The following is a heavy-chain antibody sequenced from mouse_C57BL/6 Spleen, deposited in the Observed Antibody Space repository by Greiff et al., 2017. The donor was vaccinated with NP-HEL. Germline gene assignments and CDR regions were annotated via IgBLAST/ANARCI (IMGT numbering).Heavy chain of an antibody. CDR2: INPSSGYT. Sequence: VQLQQSGAELAKPGASVKLSCKASGYTFTSYWMHWVKQRPGQGLEWIGYINPSSGYTKYNQKFKDKATLTAEKSSSTAYMQMSSLTYEDSAVYYCARSIYGSSYPFAYWGQGTLVTVSA. J-gene: IGHJ3*01. V-gene: IGHV1-7*01. CDR1: GYTFTSYW. CDR3: ARSIYGSSYPFAY. D-gene: IGHD1-1*01.